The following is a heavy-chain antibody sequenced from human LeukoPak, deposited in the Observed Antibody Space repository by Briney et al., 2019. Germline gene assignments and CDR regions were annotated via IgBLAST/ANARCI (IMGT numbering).Heavy chain of an antibody. CDR1: GFTFSSYA. CDR3: AKGGKVSKYGSGIYYFDY. Sequence: PGGSLRLPCAASGFTFSSYAMSWVRQAPGKGLEWVSAISGSGGSTYYADSVKGRFTISRDNSKNTLYLQMNSLRAEDTAVYYCAKGGKVSKYGSGIYYFDYWGQGTLVTVSS. J-gene: IGHJ4*02. V-gene: IGHV3-23*01. D-gene: IGHD3-10*01. CDR2: ISGSGGST.